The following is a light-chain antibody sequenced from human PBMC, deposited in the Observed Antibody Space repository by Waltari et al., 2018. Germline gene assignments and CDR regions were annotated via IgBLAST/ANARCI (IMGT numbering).Light chain of an antibody. Sequence: ENVLTQSPGTLSLSPGERATLSCRASQSVSSDLAWYQQKPGQAPRLLIYDASHRATGIPARFSGSGFGTDFTLTITSLEPEDFVVYYCQQRSTWPPTFGQGTRLEIK. CDR3: QQRSTWPPT. CDR1: QSVSSD. V-gene: IGKV3-11*01. CDR2: DAS. J-gene: IGKJ5*01.